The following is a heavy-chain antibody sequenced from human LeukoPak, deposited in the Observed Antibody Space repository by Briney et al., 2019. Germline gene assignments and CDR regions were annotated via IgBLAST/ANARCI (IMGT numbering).Heavy chain of an antibody. CDR1: GFTFSDYN. CDR2: ISRSGSTK. CDR3: AKDLGQYSSGWYGEFDY. Sequence: GGSLRLSCAASGFTFSDYNMRWIRQAPGKGLEWVSSISRSGSTKYYADSVKGRFTISRDNAKNSLYLQMNSLRVEDTALYYCAKDLGQYSSGWYGEFDYWGQGTLVTVSS. V-gene: IGHV3-11*01. D-gene: IGHD6-19*01. J-gene: IGHJ4*02.